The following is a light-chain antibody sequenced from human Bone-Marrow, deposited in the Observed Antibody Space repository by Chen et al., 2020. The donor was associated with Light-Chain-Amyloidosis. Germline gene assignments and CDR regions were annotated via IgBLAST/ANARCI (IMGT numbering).Light chain of an antibody. J-gene: IGKJ4*01. CDR3: QQYGTSPLT. CDR2: GSS. Sequence: EIVLTQSPGTLSLSPGEGANLSCRASQTISSNYLTWYQQKFGQAPRLLIYGSSSRATGIPDRITGSGSETDSTLTSNRLEPEDLAMYYCQQYGTSPLTFGGGTKVEIK. CDR1: QTISSNY. V-gene: IGKV3-20*01.